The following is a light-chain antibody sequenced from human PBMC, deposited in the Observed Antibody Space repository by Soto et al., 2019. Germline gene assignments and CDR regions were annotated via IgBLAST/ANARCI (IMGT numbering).Light chain of an antibody. CDR2: EVT. CDR3: CSHSSSITWM. V-gene: IGLV2-14*03. J-gene: IGLJ3*02. Sequence: QSVLTQTASVSGPPGQSITISCTGTSSDVGGYNFVSWYQQHPGKAPKLIIHEVTNRPSGVSGRFSGSKSGNTAFLTISGLQAEDEAVYYCCSHSSSITWMFGGGTKLTVL. CDR1: SSDVGGYNF.